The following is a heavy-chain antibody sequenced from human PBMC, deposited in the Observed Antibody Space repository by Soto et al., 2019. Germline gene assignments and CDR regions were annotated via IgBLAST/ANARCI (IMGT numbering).Heavy chain of an antibody. J-gene: IGHJ1*01. CDR2: ISHDGSHK. D-gene: IGHD1-26*01. Sequence: QVQLVESGGGVVQPGRSLRLSCAASGFTFNSFTMHWVRQAPGKGLEWVAVISHDGSHKYTADSVKGRFTISRDDSKNTLYLQMNSLRVEDTAIYYCATWEERYFQDWGQGPLVTVSS. V-gene: IGHV3-30*04. CDR3: ATWEERYFQD. CDR1: GFTFNSFT.